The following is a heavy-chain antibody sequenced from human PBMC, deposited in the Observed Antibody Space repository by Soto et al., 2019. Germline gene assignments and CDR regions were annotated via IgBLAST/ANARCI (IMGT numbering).Heavy chain of an antibody. J-gene: IGHJ4*02. Sequence: EVQLVESGGGLVQPGGSLRLSCDASGFTFSTFWMHWVRQAPGKGLVWVSRINSDGSSTYYADSVRGRVTISRDNAKNTLYLQLNSLRPEDTAVYYCARDFQYWVQGTLVTVSS. CDR2: INSDGSST. V-gene: IGHV3-74*01. CDR1: GFTFSTFW. CDR3: ARDFQY.